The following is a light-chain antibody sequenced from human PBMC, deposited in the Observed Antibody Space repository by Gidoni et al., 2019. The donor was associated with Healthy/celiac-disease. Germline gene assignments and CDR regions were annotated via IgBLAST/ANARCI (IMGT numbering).Light chain of an antibody. V-gene: IGKV1-5*03. CDR2: KAS. Sequence: DIQMTPSPSTLSASVGDRVTITCRASQSISSWLAWYQQKPGKAPKLLLYKASSLESGVPSRFSGSGSGTEFTLTISSLQPDDFATYYCQQYNSYSITFXXXTRLEIK. CDR1: QSISSW. J-gene: IGKJ5*01. CDR3: QQYNSYSIT.